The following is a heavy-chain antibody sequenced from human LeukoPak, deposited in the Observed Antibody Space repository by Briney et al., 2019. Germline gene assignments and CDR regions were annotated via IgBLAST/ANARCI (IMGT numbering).Heavy chain of an antibody. J-gene: IGHJ5*02. CDR1: GFTVHSNY. D-gene: IGHD1-26*01. Sequence: GGSLRLSCAASGFTVHSNYMSWVRQAPGKGLEWVAVIDRSGVTHYADSVKGRFTISRDNSKNTLYLQMNNRRAEDTGVYYCAKDYRAHPLRPNWLDPWGQGTLFTVSS. V-gene: IGHV3-53*01. CDR3: AKDYRAHPLRPNWLDP. CDR2: IDRSGVT.